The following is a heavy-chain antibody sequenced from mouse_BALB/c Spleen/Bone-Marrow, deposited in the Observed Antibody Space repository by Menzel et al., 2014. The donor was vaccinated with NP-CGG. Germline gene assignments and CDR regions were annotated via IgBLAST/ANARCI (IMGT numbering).Heavy chain of an antibody. D-gene: IGHD1-1*01. CDR1: GYTFTDYA. CDR3: TRGGIYYGSSSFAY. V-gene: IGHV1-67*01. Sequence: VKLMESGPELVRPGVSVKISCKGSGYTFTDYAMHWVKQSHAKSLEWIGVISTYSGNTNYNQKFKGKATMTVDKSSSTAYTELARLTSEDSAIYYCTRGGIYYGSSSFAYWGQGTLVTVSA. CDR2: ISTYSGNT. J-gene: IGHJ3*01.